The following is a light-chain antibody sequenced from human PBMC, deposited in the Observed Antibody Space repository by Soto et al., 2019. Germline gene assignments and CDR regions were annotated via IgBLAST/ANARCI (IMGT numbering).Light chain of an antibody. V-gene: IGKV3-20*01. J-gene: IGKJ5*01. CDR1: QSVSNNY. CDR2: GAS. Sequence: EIVLTQSPGTLSLSPVERATLSCRASQSVSNNYLAWYQQKPGQAPRLLIYGASNRATGIPDRFSGSGSGTEFTLTISSLQPDDFATYYCQQYNSYCTFGQGTRLEIK. CDR3: QQYNSYCT.